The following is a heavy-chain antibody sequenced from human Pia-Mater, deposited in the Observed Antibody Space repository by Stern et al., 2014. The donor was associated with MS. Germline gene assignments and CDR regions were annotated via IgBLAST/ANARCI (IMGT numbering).Heavy chain of an antibody. J-gene: IGHJ3*02. D-gene: IGHD3-16*02. CDR1: GFRFSSYA. CDR2: IMASGGST. CDR3: AKGVWGSYLNAFDM. Sequence: EVQLVESGGGFVQPGGSLRLSCAASGFRFSSYAMRWVRQTPGKGLEWVSGIMASGGSTCYADSVKGRFTISREKSKNTLLLQMNSLRAEDTAVYYCAKGVWGSYLNAFDMWGQGTMVTVSS. V-gene: IGHV3-23*04.